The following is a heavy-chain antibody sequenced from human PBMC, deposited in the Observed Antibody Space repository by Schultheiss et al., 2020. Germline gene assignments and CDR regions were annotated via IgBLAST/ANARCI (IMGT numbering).Heavy chain of an antibody. CDR2: IYYSGST. J-gene: IGHJ6*02. Sequence: SETLSLTCTVSGGSISSYYWSWIRQPPGKGLEWIGYIYYSGSTNYNPSLKSRVTISVDTSKNQFSLKLSSVTAADTAVYYCARQLGYYGSGSYIPYGMDVWGQGTTVTVSS. CDR3: ARQLGYYGSGSYIPYGMDV. D-gene: IGHD3-10*01. V-gene: IGHV4-59*08. CDR1: GGSISSYY.